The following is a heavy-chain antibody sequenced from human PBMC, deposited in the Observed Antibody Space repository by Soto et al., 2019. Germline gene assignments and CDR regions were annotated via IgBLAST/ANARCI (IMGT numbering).Heavy chain of an antibody. Sequence: QVQLVQSGAEVKKPGASVKVSCKASGYTFTSYGISWVRQAPGQGLEWMGWISDYNGNTNYAQKLQGRVTMTTDTSTSTAYMELRSLRSDDTAVYDCARSYSSSWLYNWFDPWGQGTLVTVSS. CDR1: GYTFTSYG. V-gene: IGHV1-18*04. J-gene: IGHJ5*02. D-gene: IGHD6-13*01. CDR2: ISDYNGNT. CDR3: ARSYSSSWLYNWFDP.